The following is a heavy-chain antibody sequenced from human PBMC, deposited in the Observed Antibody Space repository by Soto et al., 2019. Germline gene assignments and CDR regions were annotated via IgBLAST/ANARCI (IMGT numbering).Heavy chain of an antibody. CDR1: GFTFSSYW. D-gene: IGHD3-3*01. Sequence: GGSLRLSCAASGFTFSSYWMHWVRQAPGKGLVWVSRINSDGSSTSYADSVKGRFTISRDNAKNTLYLQMNSLRAEDTAVYYCARGGYYDFWSGTRRGKYYYYGMDVWGQGTTVTVSS. J-gene: IGHJ6*02. CDR3: ARGGYYDFWSGTRRGKYYYYGMDV. CDR2: INSDGSST. V-gene: IGHV3-74*01.